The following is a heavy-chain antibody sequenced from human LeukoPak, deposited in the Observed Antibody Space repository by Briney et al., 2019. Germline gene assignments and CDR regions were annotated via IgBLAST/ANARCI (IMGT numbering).Heavy chain of an antibody. Sequence: GGSLRLSCAASGFTFSSYAMSWVRQAPGRGLEWVSAISGSGGSTYYADSVKGRFTISRDNSKNTLYLQMNSLRAEDTAVYYCAKVDSSGWYYFDYWGQGTLVTVSS. J-gene: IGHJ4*02. V-gene: IGHV3-23*01. CDR2: ISGSGGST. D-gene: IGHD6-19*01. CDR1: GFTFSSYA. CDR3: AKVDSSGWYYFDY.